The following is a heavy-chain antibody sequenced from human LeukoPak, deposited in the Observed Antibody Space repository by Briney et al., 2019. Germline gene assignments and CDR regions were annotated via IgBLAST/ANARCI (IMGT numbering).Heavy chain of an antibody. CDR1: GYTFTSYG. V-gene: IGHV1-18*01. CDR3: ARAPRVPATASAFDI. D-gene: IGHD2-2*01. Sequence: ASVKVSCKAPGYTFTSYGISWVRQAPGQGLEWMGWISAYNGNTNYAQKLQGRVTMTTDTSTSTAYMELRSLRSDDTAVYYCARAPRVPATASAFDIWGQGTMVTVSS. J-gene: IGHJ3*02. CDR2: ISAYNGNT.